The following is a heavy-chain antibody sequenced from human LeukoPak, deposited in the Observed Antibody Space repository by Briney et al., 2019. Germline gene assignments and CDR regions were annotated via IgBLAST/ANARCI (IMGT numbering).Heavy chain of an antibody. Sequence: GASVTVSCTASGYTFTSYAIHWVRQAPGQRLEWMGWISVGNGNTKYSQKLQGRVTITRDTSASTAYMELSSLRSEDTAVYYCTRERGQGRYDYWGQGTLVTVSS. CDR1: GYTFTSYA. V-gene: IGHV1-3*01. J-gene: IGHJ4*02. CDR3: TRERGQGRYDY. CDR2: ISVGNGNT.